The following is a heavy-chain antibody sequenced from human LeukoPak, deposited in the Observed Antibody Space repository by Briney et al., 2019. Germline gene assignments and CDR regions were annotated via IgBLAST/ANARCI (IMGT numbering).Heavy chain of an antibody. CDR2: ISGYNGIT. J-gene: IGHJ4*02. Sequence: GASVKVSSKASGYTFSSYGISWVRQAPGQGLEWMGWISGYNGITSYAQKLEGRVTMTTDTSTTTAYMELRSLRSDDTAVYYCARGDYSGSYYYFDYWGQGTLVTVSS. V-gene: IGHV1-18*01. CDR3: ARGDYSGSYYYFDY. D-gene: IGHD1-26*01. CDR1: GYTFSSYG.